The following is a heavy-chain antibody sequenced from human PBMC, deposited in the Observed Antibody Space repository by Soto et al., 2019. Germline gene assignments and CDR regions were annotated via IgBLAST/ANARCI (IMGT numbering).Heavy chain of an antibody. CDR1: GGTFSSYA. D-gene: IGHD2-15*01. Sequence: SVKVSCKASGGTFSSYAISWVRQAPGQGLEWMGGIIPIFGTANYAQKFQGRVTITADESTSTAYMELSSLRSEDTAVYYCARDDIPGPDVALNEEYYYYGMDVWGQGTTVTVSS. CDR2: IIPIFGTA. V-gene: IGHV1-69*13. J-gene: IGHJ6*02. CDR3: ARDDIPGPDVALNEEYYYYGMDV.